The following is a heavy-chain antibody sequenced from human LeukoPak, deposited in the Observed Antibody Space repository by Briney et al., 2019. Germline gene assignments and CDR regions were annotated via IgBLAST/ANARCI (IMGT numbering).Heavy chain of an antibody. CDR3: AKSILAARPYYYYGMDV. CDR2: IWYDGSNK. Sequence: GGSLRLSCAASGFTFSSYGMHWVRQAPGKGLEWVAVIWYDGSNKYYADSVKGRFTISRDNSKNTLFLQMNSLRAEDTAVYYCAKSILAARPYYYYGMDVWGQGTTVTVSS. D-gene: IGHD6-6*01. J-gene: IGHJ6*02. CDR1: GFTFSSYG. V-gene: IGHV3-33*06.